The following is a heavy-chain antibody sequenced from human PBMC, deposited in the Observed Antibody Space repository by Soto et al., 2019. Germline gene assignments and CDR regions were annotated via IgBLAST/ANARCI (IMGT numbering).Heavy chain of an antibody. Sequence: QVQLVESGPGLVKPSQTLSLTCTVSGASISSGDDYWTWIRQPPGKGLEWIGYIDNSGNIYHNPSLKSRLTISLDTSKNQSSLKVSSVTAADTAVYYWVRGNDFGDFFDYWGQGTLVTVSS. CDR3: VRGNDFGDFFDY. J-gene: IGHJ4*02. CDR2: IDNSGNI. D-gene: IGHD4-17*01. CDR1: GASISSGDDY. V-gene: IGHV4-30-4*01.